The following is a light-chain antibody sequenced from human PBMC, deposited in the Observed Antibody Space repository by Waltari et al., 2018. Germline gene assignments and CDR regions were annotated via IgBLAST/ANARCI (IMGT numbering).Light chain of an antibody. CDR2: DAS. CDR1: QDITNY. V-gene: IGKV1-33*01. J-gene: IGKJ4*01. Sequence: DIQMTQFPSSLSASVGDRVTITCQASQDITNYLNWYQQKPGKAPKLLIYDASTLETGVPSRFSGSGSGTHFTFTINSLQPEDFATYYCQQYDNFPPTATFGGGTKVEIK. CDR3: QQYDNFPPTAT.